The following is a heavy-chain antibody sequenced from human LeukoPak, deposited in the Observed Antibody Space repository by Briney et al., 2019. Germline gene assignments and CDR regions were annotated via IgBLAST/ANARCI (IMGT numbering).Heavy chain of an antibody. J-gene: IGHJ4*02. CDR1: GFTFSSYE. CDR3: ARAYGSESYPRGVEY. Sequence: GGSLRLSCAASGFTFSSYEMNWVRQAPGKGLEWVANIKEDGSEKFYVDSVKGRFTFSRDNARKSVFLQMNSLRAEDTAVYYCARAYGSESYPRGVEYWGQGTLVTVSS. CDR2: IKEDGSEK. V-gene: IGHV3-7*01. D-gene: IGHD3-10*01.